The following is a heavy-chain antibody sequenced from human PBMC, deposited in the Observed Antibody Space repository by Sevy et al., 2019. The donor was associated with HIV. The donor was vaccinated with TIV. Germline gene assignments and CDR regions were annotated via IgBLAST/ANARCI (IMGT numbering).Heavy chain of an antibody. CDR3: ARVSVDTNFYGMDV. Sequence: GGSLRLSCAASGFIFSSNEMNWVRQAPGKGPEWVSYIGSSGSPIYYADSVKGRFTISRGNAKNSLYLQMNSLRAEDTAVYYCARVSVDTNFYGMDVWGQGTTVTVSS. CDR1: GFIFSSNE. CDR2: IGSSGSPI. J-gene: IGHJ6*02. D-gene: IGHD5-18*01. V-gene: IGHV3-48*03.